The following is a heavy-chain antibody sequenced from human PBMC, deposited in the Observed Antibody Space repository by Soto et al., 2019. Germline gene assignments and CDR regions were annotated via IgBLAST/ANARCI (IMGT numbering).Heavy chain of an antibody. J-gene: IGHJ4*02. CDR1: GFTLTNYA. CDR2: ISDDGDNK. Sequence: QVQLVESGGGVVQPGRSLRLSCAASGFTLTNYAMHRVRQAPGKGLEWLAVISDDGDNKHYADSVKGRFTISRDNSNKTLYLQMNSLRPEDTAVYYCARDRYSSSTLFDYWGQGTLVTVSS. D-gene: IGHD6-6*01. V-gene: IGHV3-30-3*01. CDR3: ARDRYSSSTLFDY.